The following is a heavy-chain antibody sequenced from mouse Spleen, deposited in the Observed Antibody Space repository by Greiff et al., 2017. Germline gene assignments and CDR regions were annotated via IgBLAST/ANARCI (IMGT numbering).Heavy chain of an antibody. D-gene: IGHD2-4*01. CDR2: ISNGGGST. CDR3: ARHLIYYDYEDYAMDY. J-gene: IGHJ4*01. V-gene: IGHV5-12*02. Sequence: EVQLQESGGGLVQPGGSLKLSCATSGFTFSDYYMYWVRQTPEKRLEWVAYISNGGGSTYYPDTVKGRFTISRDNAKNTLYLQMSRLKSEDTAMYYCARHLIYYDYEDYAMDYWGQGTSVTVSS. CDR1: GFTFSDYY.